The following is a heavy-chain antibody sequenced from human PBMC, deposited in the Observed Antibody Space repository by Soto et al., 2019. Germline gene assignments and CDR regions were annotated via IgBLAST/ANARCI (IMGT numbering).Heavy chain of an antibody. V-gene: IGHV1-69*13. CDR3: AREGEMATIPTVDY. D-gene: IGHD5-12*01. J-gene: IGHJ4*02. CDR2: IIPIFGTA. CDR1: GGTFSSYA. Sequence: GASVKVSCKASGGTFSSYAISWVRQAPGQGLEWMGGIIPIFGTANYAQKFQGRVTITADESTSTAYMELSSLRSEDTAVYYCAREGEMATIPTVDYWGQGTLVTVSS.